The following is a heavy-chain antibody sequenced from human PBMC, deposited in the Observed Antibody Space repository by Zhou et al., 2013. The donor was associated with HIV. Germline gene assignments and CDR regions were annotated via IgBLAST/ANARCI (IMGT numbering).Heavy chain of an antibody. Sequence: QVQLVQPGAEVKKPGSSVKVSCKASGGTFSSYAISWVRQAPGQGLEWMGGIIPIFGTVNYAQKFQGRVTITADKSTSTAYMELSSLRSEDTAVYYCARGSTSRTYGTTPDYYYYYMDVWAKGPRSPSP. CDR3: ARGSTSRTYGTTPDYYYYYMDV. D-gene: IGHD4-4*01. J-gene: IGHJ6*03. CDR1: GGTFSSYA. CDR2: IIPIFGTV. V-gene: IGHV1-69*14.